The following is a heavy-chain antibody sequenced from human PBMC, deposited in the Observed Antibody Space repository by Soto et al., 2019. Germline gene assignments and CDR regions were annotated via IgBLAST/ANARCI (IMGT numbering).Heavy chain of an antibody. V-gene: IGHV3-21*01. D-gene: IGHD1-1*01. Sequence: EVHLAESGGGLVKPGGSLTLSCTVSGFTFSSWTMNWVRQAPGKGLEWVSSISTSSTYIYYADSVKGRFTISRDNAKDSLYLNMNNLRADDTAVYYCAKGGTHLDYWGQGTLLTVSS. CDR2: ISTSSTYI. J-gene: IGHJ4*02. CDR3: AKGGTHLDY. CDR1: GFTFSSWT.